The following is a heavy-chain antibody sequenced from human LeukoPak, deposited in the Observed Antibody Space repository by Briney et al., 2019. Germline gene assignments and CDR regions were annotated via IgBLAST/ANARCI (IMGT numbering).Heavy chain of an antibody. V-gene: IGHV3-15*01. Sequence: PGGSLRLSCAASGFTFSNAWMSWVRQPTGKGLEWVGRIKSKADAWTTDYAAPVKGRFTLPTDDANYSLYLQMNSLKSEDTSVYYCTTDRMVRGGMEYYYFYGIDVWGKGTTVTVSS. D-gene: IGHD3-10*01. CDR3: TTDRMVRGGMEYYYFYGIDV. CDR2: IKSKADAWTT. CDR1: GFTFSNAW. J-gene: IGHJ6*04.